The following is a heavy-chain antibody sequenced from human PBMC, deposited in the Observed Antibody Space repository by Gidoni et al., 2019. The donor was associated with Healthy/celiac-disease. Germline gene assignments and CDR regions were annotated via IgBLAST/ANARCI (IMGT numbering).Heavy chain of an antibody. CDR2: IRGSGGST. D-gene: IGHD3-22*01. CDR3: AKGGYYDSSGYPRAFDI. Sequence: EVQLLESGGGLVQPGGSLRLSCAAPGFTFSSYAMSWVRQAPGKGLEWVSAIRGSGGSTYYADSVKGRFTISRDNSKNTLYLQMNSLRAEDTAVYYCAKGGYYDSSGYPRAFDIWGQGTMVTVSS. V-gene: IGHV3-23*01. J-gene: IGHJ3*02. CDR1: GFTFSSYA.